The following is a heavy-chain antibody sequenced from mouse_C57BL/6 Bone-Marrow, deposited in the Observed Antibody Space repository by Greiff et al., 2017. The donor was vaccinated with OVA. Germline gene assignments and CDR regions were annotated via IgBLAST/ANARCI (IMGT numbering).Heavy chain of an antibody. J-gene: IGHJ2*01. CDR2: ISNGGGST. V-gene: IGHV5-12*01. D-gene: IGHD1-1*01. CDR3: ARQYYYGSSYVFDY. CDR1: GFTFSDYY. Sequence: EVQGVESGGGLVQPGGSLKLSCAASGFTFSDYYMYWVRQTPEKRLEWVAYISNGGGSTYYPDTVKGRFTISRDNAKNTLYLQMSRLKSEDTAMYYCARQYYYGSSYVFDYWGQGTTLTVSS.